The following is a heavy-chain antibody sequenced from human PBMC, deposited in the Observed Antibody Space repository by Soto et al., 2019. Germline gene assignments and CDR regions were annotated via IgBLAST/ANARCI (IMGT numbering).Heavy chain of an antibody. V-gene: IGHV3-7*05. CDR2: VKQDGSEK. D-gene: IGHD5-18*01. CDR1: GFSFSDYW. J-gene: IGHJ4*02. CDR3: AAGRWMVRY. Sequence: EAQLVESGGVLVQPGGSLRVSCETSGFSFSDYWMSWFRQSPGKGMEWVANVKQDGSEKNYVDSVKGGFSISRDNARKSVYLQMNSLRGEDTAVYHCAAGRWMVRYWGQGTMVTVSS.